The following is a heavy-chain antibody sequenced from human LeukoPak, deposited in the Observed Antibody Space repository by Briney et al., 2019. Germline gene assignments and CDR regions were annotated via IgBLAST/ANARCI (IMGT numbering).Heavy chain of an antibody. CDR3: ASRDGYNGSFDY. J-gene: IGHJ4*02. V-gene: IGHV4-59*01. Sequence: SETLSLTCTVSGGSISSYYWSWIRQPPGKGLEWIGYIYYSGSTNYNPSLKRRVTISVDTSKNQFSLKLSSVTAADTAVYYCASRDGYNGSFDYWGQGTLVTVSS. CDR1: GGSISSYY. CDR2: IYYSGST. D-gene: IGHD5-24*01.